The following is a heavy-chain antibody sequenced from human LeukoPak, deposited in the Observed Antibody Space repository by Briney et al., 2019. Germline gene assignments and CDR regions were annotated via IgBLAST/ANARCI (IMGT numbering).Heavy chain of an antibody. CDR2: ISSSSSTI. CDR1: GFTFSSYS. D-gene: IGHD6-19*01. J-gene: IGHJ4*02. CDR3: ARDRTGQWLVPYYFDY. V-gene: IGHV3-48*01. Sequence: GGSLRLSCAASGFTFSSYSMNWVCQAPGKGLEWVSYISSSSSTIYYADSVKGRFTISRDNAKNSLYLQMNSLRAEDTAVYYCARDRTGQWLVPYYFDYWGQGTLVTVSS.